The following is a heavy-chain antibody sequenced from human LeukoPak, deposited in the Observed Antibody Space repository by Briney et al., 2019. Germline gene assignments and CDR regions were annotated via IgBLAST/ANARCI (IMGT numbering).Heavy chain of an antibody. CDR1: GFTFSDYY. CDR3: ARTYGSGSLDY. D-gene: IGHD2-15*01. Sequence: GGSLRLSCAASGFTFSDYYMSWIGQAPGKGLEWISYISGRGEAIFYADSVQGRFTISRDNAKNSIYLQMNGLTAEDTAVYYCARTYGSGSLDYGGQGTLVTVSS. CDR2: ISGRGEAI. J-gene: IGHJ4*02. V-gene: IGHV3-11*04.